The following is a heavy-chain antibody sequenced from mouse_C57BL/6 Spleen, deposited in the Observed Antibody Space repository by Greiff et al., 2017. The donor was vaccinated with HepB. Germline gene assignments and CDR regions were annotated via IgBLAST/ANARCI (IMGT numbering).Heavy chain of an antibody. D-gene: IGHD1-1*01. CDR3: AKQAPSVAEGYAMDY. V-gene: IGHV2-9*01. CDR2: IWGGGST. J-gene: IGHJ4*01. Sequence: QVQLQQSGPGLVAPSQSLSITCTVSGFSLTSYGVDWVRQPPGKGLEWLGVIWGGGSTNYNSALMSRLSISKDNSKSQVFLKMNSLQTDDTAMYYCAKQAPSVAEGYAMDYWGQGTSVTVSS. CDR1: GFSLTSYG.